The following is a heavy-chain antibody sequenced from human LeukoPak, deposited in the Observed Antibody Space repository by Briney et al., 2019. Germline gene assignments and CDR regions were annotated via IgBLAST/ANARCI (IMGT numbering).Heavy chain of an antibody. Sequence: GGSLRLSCAASGFTFSSYAMHWVRQAPGKGLEWVAVISYDGSNKYYADSVKGRFTISRDNSKNTLYLQMNSLRAEDTAVYYCAKYVPSTTKPTRYFDYWGQGTLVTVSS. CDR3: AKYVPSTTKPTRYFDY. CDR2: ISYDGSNK. CDR1: GFTFSSYA. J-gene: IGHJ4*02. D-gene: IGHD4-17*01. V-gene: IGHV3-30-3*02.